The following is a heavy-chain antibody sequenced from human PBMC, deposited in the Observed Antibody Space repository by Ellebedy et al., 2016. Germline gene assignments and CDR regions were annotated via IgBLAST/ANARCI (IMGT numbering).Heavy chain of an antibody. CDR1: GFTFSSYS. Sequence: GGSLRLXXAASGFTFSSYSMNWVRQAPGKGLEWVSYISSSSSTIYYADSVKGRFTISRDNAKNSLYLQMNSLRAEDTAVYYCARDRSGITGTTGIMDVWGQGTTVTVSS. CDR3: ARDRSGITGTTGIMDV. V-gene: IGHV3-48*04. J-gene: IGHJ6*02. CDR2: ISSSSSTI. D-gene: IGHD1-20*01.